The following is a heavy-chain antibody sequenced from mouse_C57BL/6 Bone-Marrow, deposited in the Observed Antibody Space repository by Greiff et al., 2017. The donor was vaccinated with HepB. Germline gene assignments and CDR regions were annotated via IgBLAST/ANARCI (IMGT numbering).Heavy chain of an antibody. V-gene: IGHV1-54*01. CDR2: INPGSGGT. Sequence: VQLQQSGAELVRPGTSVKVSCKASGYAFTNYLIEWVKQRPGQGLEWIGVINPGSGGTNYNEKFKGKATLTADKSSSTSYMQLSILTSEDSAVYFCARRIYYYGSSLDYWGQGTTLTVSS. J-gene: IGHJ2*01. CDR1: GYAFTNYL. CDR3: ARRIYYYGSSLDY. D-gene: IGHD1-1*01.